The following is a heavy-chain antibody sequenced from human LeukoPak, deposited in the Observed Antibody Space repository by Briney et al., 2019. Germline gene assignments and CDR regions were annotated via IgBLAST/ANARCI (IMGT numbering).Heavy chain of an antibody. Sequence: SETLSLTCTVSNGPINTYQWSWIRQPPGKGLEWIGYIYYSGSTNYNPSLKSRVTISVDTSKNQFSLKLSSVTAADTAVYYCARTGHDYLWGSYRLDYYYYMDVWGKGTTVTVSS. J-gene: IGHJ6*03. V-gene: IGHV4-59*01. D-gene: IGHD3-16*02. CDR1: NGPINTYQ. CDR2: IYYSGST. CDR3: ARTGHDYLWGSYRLDYYYYMDV.